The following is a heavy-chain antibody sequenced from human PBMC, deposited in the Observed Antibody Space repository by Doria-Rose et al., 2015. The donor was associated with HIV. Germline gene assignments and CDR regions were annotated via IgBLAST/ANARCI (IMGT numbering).Heavy chain of an antibody. J-gene: IGHJ4*02. Sequence: SGPVLVKPTETLTLTCTVSGVSLSSPGMGVSWIRQPPGKALEWLANIFSDDERSYKTSLKSRLNISRGTSKSRVVLTMTDMDPVDTATYYCARIKSSRWYHKYYFDFWGQGTLVIVSA. CDR1: GVSLSSPGMG. D-gene: IGHD6-13*01. CDR3: ARIKSSRWYHKYYFDF. V-gene: IGHV2-26*01. CDR2: IFSDDER.